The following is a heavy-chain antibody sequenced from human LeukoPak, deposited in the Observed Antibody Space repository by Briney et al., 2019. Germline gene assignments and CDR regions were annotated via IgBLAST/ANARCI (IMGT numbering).Heavy chain of an antibody. J-gene: IGHJ4*02. D-gene: IGHD1-1*01. V-gene: IGHV3-7*01. Sequence: GGSLRLSCVVSGFTFSNYWMSWVRQAPGKGLEWVANIKEDGSQKSYVDSVKGRFTISRDNAKSSLSLQMNSLRAEDTAVYYRGRFGNWNDRGDYWGQGTLVTVSS. CDR2: IKEDGSQK. CDR1: GFTFSNYW. CDR3: GRFGNWNDRGDY.